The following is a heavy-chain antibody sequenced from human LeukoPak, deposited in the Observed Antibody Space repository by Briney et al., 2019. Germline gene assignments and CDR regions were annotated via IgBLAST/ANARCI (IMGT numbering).Heavy chain of an antibody. J-gene: IGHJ4*02. CDR3: AKDRWGSGGSGGGDY. D-gene: IGHD2-15*01. CDR2: INKSGGST. CDR1: GFTFSSYA. Sequence: PAGSLRLSCAASGFTFSSYAMTWVRQAPGKGLEWVSVINKSGGSTYYADSVKGRFTISRDNSKNTLYLQMNSLRAEDTAVYYCAKDRWGSGGSGGGDYWGQGTLVTVSS. V-gene: IGHV3-23*01.